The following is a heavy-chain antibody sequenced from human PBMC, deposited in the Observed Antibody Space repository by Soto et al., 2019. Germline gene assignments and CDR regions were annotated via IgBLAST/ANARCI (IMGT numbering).Heavy chain of an antibody. J-gene: IGHJ5*02. V-gene: IGHV3-43*01. CDR1: GFSFDEYT. CDR3: AKGQKSIYGGIPFDP. CDR2: ISWDDGST. Sequence: EVQLVESGGVVVQPGGSLRLSCAASGFSFDEYTMHWVRQPPGTGLEWVSLISWDDGSTYYTDSVKGRFTISRDNSKSSLYLQMNSLRTDDTALYYCAKGQKSIYGGIPFDPWGQGTLVTVSS. D-gene: IGHD2-15*01.